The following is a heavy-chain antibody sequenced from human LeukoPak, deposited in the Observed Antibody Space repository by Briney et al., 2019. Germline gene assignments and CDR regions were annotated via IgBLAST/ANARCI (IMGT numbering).Heavy chain of an antibody. V-gene: IGHV4-61*08. Sequence: PSETLSLTCTVSGGSISSGGYYWSWIRQPPGKGLEWIGYIYYSGSTNYNPSLKSRVTISVDTSKNQFSLKLSSVTAADTAVYYCARIIFDDIWGQGTLVAVSS. CDR2: IYYSGST. J-gene: IGHJ3*02. CDR3: ARIIFDDI. D-gene: IGHD2/OR15-2a*01. CDR1: GGSISSGGYY.